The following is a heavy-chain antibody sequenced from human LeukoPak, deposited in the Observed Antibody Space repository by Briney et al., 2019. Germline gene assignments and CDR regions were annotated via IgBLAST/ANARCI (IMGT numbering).Heavy chain of an antibody. D-gene: IGHD3-3*01. Sequence: GRSLRLSCAASGFTFSSYWMSWVRQAPGKGLEWVANIKQDGSEKYYVDSVKGRFTISRDNAKNSLYLQMNSLRAEDTAVYYCARDMFRYDFWPSAVFDYWGQGTLVTVSS. CDR1: GFTFSSYW. J-gene: IGHJ4*02. V-gene: IGHV3-7*01. CDR2: IKQDGSEK. CDR3: ARDMFRYDFWPSAVFDY.